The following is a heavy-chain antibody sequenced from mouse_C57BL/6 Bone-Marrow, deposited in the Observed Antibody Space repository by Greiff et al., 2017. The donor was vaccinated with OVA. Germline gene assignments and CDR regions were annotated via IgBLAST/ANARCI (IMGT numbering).Heavy chain of an antibody. D-gene: IGHD1-1*02. CDR1: GFTFSDYG. Sequence: EVQVVESGGGLVQPGGSLKLSCAASGFTFSDYGMAWVRQAPRKGPEWVAFISNLAYSIYSAATVTGRFTISRENAKKNLYLEMSSLRSEGTAMYYCALLCRGAMDYWGQGTSVTVSS. CDR3: ALLCRGAMDY. CDR2: ISNLAYSI. J-gene: IGHJ4*01. V-gene: IGHV5-15*01.